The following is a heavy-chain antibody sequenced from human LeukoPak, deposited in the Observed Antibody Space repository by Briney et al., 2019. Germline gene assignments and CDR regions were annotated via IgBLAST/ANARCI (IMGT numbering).Heavy chain of an antibody. Sequence: SETLSLTCSVSGGSISSSSYYWGWIRQPPGKGLEWIGSFYYSGSTYYNPSLKGRVTISVDTSKNEFSLKLRSVTAADTAAYYCARTVGIAVAGSRQYFDYWGQGTLVTVSS. CDR2: FYYSGST. V-gene: IGHV4-39*01. J-gene: IGHJ4*02. CDR1: GGSISSSSYY. CDR3: ARTVGIAVAGSRQYFDY. D-gene: IGHD6-19*01.